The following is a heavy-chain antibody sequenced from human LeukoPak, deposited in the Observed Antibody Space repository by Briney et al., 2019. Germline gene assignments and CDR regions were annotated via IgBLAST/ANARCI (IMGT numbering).Heavy chain of an antibody. CDR2: IKKDGSEK. V-gene: IGHV3-7*03. D-gene: IGHD4-17*01. CDR3: AREMKYGDYATDY. CDR1: GFTFSSYW. Sequence: GGSLRLSCVASGFTFSSYWMSWVRQAPGKGLEWVANIKKDGSEKYYVDSVKGRFTISRDNAKNSLYLQMNSLRAEDTAVYYCAREMKYGDYATDYWGQGTLVTVSS. J-gene: IGHJ4*02.